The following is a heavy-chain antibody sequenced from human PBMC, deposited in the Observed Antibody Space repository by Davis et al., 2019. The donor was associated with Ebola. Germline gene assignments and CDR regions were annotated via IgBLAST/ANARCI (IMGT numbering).Heavy chain of an antibody. CDR2: TFWDDDR. D-gene: IGHD2-8*01. V-gene: IGHV2-5*02. Sequence: SGPTLVKPTQTLTLTCTFSGFSLSTSGMGVGWIRQPPGKALECLGFTFWDDDRRYSPSFKSRLTITEDTSKNQVVLTMTNMDPADTATYYCTRLAYTNGWFYFDYWGQGSLVTVSS. J-gene: IGHJ4*02. CDR1: GFSLSTSGMG. CDR3: TRLAYTNGWFYFDY.